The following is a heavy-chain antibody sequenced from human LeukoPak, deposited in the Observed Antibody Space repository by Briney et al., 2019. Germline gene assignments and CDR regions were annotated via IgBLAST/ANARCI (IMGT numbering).Heavy chain of an antibody. Sequence: GGSLRLSCAASGFTFSSYAMNWVRQAPGKGLEWVSGISGSGGSTYYADSVKARFTISRDNSKNTLYLQMNSLRAEDTAVYYCTTDVKGLANFDYWGQGTLVTVSS. J-gene: IGHJ4*02. CDR2: ISGSGGST. V-gene: IGHV3-23*01. D-gene: IGHD3/OR15-3a*01. CDR3: TTDVKGLANFDY. CDR1: GFTFSSYA.